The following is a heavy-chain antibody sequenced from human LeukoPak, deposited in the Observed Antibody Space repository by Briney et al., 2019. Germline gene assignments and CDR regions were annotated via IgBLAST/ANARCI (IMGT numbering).Heavy chain of an antibody. CDR2: IDPSDSYA. Sequence: RGESLKISCKGSGYSFTSYWITWVRQMPGKGLEWMGRIDPSDSYASYSPSFQGHVTISADRSISTAYLQWSSLKASDTAMYYCARGTTFDFWGQGTMVTASS. CDR1: GYSFTSYW. V-gene: IGHV5-10-1*01. CDR3: ARGTTFDF. D-gene: IGHD3/OR15-3a*01. J-gene: IGHJ3*01.